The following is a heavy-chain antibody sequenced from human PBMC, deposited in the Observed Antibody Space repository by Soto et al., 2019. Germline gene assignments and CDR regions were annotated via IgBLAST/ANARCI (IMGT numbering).Heavy chain of an antibody. CDR2: IDPSDSYT. V-gene: IGHV5-10-1*03. J-gene: IGHJ5*02. CDR3: ARQMPEAGSFLGSA. CDR1: GYSFTTYW. D-gene: IGHD3-10*01. Sequence: EVPLVQSGAEVKRPGESLRISCQGSGYSFTTYWIIWVRQMPGKGLEWVGTIDPSDSYTNYSPSFDGHVTLSTDNSVSTASLQWASLKASDTAMYYCARQMPEAGSFLGSAWGQGTLVTVSS.